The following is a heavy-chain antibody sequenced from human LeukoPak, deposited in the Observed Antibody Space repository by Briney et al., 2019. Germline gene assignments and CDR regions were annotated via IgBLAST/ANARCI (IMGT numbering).Heavy chain of an antibody. CDR2: INQDGSEK. J-gene: IGHJ4*02. V-gene: IGHV3-7*01. Sequence: GGSLRLSCAASGFTFSRYWMSWVRQAPGKGLEWVANINQDGSEKYYVDSVKGRFTISRDNAKNSLYLQMNSLRAEDTAVYYCAKAKNPNYYGSGSPVDYWGQGTLVTVSS. CDR3: AKAKNPNYYGSGSPVDY. CDR1: GFTFSRYW. D-gene: IGHD3-10*01.